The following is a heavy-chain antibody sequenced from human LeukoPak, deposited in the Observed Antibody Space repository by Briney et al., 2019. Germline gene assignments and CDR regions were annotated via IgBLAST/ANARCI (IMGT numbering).Heavy chain of an antibody. D-gene: IGHD5-18*01. J-gene: IGHJ4*02. Sequence: GASLKVSSKASGYTFTTYDINWVRQAPGEGREWMGWMNPNSGNTGYAQKFQGRVTITRNTSIRTAYMELSSLRSEDTAVYYCARVLGKGKYSYRYWGQGTLVTVSS. V-gene: IGHV1-8*01. CDR2: MNPNSGNT. CDR3: ARVLGKGKYSYRY. CDR1: GYTFTTYD.